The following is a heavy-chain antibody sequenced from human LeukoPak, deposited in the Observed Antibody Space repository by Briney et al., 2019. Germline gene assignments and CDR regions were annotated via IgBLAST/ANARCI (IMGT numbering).Heavy chain of an antibody. CDR3: ARDRPYDSIGDSIDY. D-gene: IGHD3-22*01. J-gene: IGHJ4*02. CDR1: GFTFSGYE. V-gene: IGHV3-48*03. CDR2: ISSSGYGI. Sequence: PGGSLRLSCAASGFTFSGYEMSWVRQAPGKGLEWVSYISSSGYGIYYADSVKGRFTISRDNAKNSLYLQMNTLRAEDTAVYYCARDRPYDSIGDSIDYWGQGTLVTVSS.